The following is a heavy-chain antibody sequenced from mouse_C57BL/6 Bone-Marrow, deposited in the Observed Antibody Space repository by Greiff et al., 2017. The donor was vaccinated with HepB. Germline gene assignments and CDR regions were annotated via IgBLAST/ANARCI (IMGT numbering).Heavy chain of an antibody. CDR2: IDPSDSYT. D-gene: IGHD1-1*01. CDR3: AGFTTVVATRYFDV. Sequence: QVQLQQPGAELVRPGTSVKLSCKASGYTFTSYWMHWVKQRPGQGLEWIGVIDPSDSYTNYNQKFKGKATLTVDTSSSTAYMQLSSLTSEDSAVYYCAGFTTVVATRYFDVWGTGTTVTVSS. V-gene: IGHV1-59*01. CDR1: GYTFTSYW. J-gene: IGHJ1*03.